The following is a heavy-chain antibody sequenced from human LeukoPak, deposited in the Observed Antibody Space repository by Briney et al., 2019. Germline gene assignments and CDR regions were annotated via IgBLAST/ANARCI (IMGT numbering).Heavy chain of an antibody. Sequence: SVKVSCKASGGTFSSYAISWVRQAPGQGLEWMGGIIPIFGTANYAQKFQGRVTITTDQSTRTAYMELNSLSSDDTAVYYCARVGRSRGSLPNSYYYMDVWGKGTTVTVSS. D-gene: IGHD1-26*01. CDR2: IIPIFGTA. V-gene: IGHV1-69*05. CDR1: GGTFSSYA. CDR3: ARVGRSRGSLPNSYYYMDV. J-gene: IGHJ6*03.